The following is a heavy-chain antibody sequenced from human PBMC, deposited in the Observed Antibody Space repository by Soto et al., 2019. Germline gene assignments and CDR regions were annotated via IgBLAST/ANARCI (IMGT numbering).Heavy chain of an antibody. J-gene: IGHJ6*02. CDR2: IYTSGST. Sequence: WETLSITCTVSGGSISSYYWSWIRQPAGKGLEWIGRIYTSGSTNYNPSLKSRVTMSVDTSKNQFSLKLSSVTAADTAVYYCARDLVGLYYYYGMDVWGQGTTVTVSS. D-gene: IGHD2-2*03. CDR3: ARDLVGLYYYYGMDV. CDR1: GGSISSYY. V-gene: IGHV4-4*07.